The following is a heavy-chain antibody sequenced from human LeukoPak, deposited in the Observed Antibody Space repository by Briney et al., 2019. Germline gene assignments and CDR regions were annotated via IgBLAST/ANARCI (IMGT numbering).Heavy chain of an antibody. Sequence: GGSLRLSCLTSGFTFSTNAMSWVRQAPGKGLEWISGISGSGASTYYADSVTGRFTLSRDNSRNALYLQMNSLRGDDTAVYYCAEDVGKWESLHFFDYWGQGTLVTVSS. CDR1: GFTFSTNA. D-gene: IGHD1-26*01. CDR3: AEDVGKWESLHFFDY. CDR2: ISGSGAST. V-gene: IGHV3-23*01. J-gene: IGHJ4*02.